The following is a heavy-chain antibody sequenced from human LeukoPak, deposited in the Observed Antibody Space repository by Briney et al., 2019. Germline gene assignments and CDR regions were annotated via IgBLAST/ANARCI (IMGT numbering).Heavy chain of an antibody. CDR1: GFTFSSYG. CDR3: AKDVHDYINY. V-gene: IGHV3-30*02. J-gene: IGHJ4*02. D-gene: IGHD3-16*01. Sequence: PGGSLRLSCAASGFTFSSYGIHWVRQAPGKGLEWVAFIRYDGNNKYYADSVKGRFTISRDNSKNTLYLQMNSLRTEDTAVYHCAKDVHDYINYWGQGTLVTVSS. CDR2: IRYDGNNK.